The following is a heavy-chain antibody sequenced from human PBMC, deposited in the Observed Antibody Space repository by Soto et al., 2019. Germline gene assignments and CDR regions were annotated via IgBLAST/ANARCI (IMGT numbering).Heavy chain of an antibody. CDR3: ARGHPSYSSSWYDY. J-gene: IGHJ4*02. D-gene: IGHD6-13*01. CDR2: SSNYNGNT. CDR1: GYTFSEYG. Sequence: QVQLVQSGAEVKKAGASVQVSCKASGYTFSEYGISWVRQAPGQGLEWVGWSSNYNGNTNYAQTVQGRVTITTDKATRTADMGLRSLRSDDTAVYYCARGHPSYSSSWYDYWGQGTLVTVSS. V-gene: IGHV1-18*01.